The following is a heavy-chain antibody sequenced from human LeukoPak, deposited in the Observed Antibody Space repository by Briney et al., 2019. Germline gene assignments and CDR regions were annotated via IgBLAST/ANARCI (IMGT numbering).Heavy chain of an antibody. V-gene: IGHV4-34*01. CDR1: GGSFSGYY. CDR3: ARGRDYYGSGSFVDY. Sequence: SETLSLTCAVYGGSFSGYYWSWIRQPPGMGLEWIGEINHSGSTNYNPSLKSRVTISVDTSKNQFSLKLSSVTAADTAVYYCARGRDYYGSGSFVDYWGQGTLVTVSS. CDR2: INHSGST. J-gene: IGHJ4*02. D-gene: IGHD3-10*01.